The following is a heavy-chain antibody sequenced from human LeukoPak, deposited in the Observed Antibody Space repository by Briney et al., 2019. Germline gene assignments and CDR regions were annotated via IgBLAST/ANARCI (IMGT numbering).Heavy chain of an antibody. J-gene: IGHJ4*02. Sequence: GGSLRLSCAASGFTFSSYWMHWVRQAPGKGLVWVSRINSDGSSTSYADSVKGRFTISRDNAKNTLYLQMNSLRAEDTAVNYCTGVRRGWLQSCDYWGQGTLVTVSS. CDR2: INSDGSST. CDR3: TGVRRGWLQSCDY. V-gene: IGHV3-74*01. CDR1: GFTFSSYW. D-gene: IGHD5-24*01.